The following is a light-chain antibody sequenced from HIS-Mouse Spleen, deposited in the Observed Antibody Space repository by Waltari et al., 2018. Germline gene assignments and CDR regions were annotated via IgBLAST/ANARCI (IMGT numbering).Light chain of an antibody. CDR2: GNS. CDR1: SSNIGAGYD. Sequence: QSVLTQPPSVSGAPGQRVTIPCTGSSSNIGAGYDLHWYQQLPGTAPKLLIYGNSNRPSGVPDRFSGSKSGTSASLAITGLQAEDEADYYCQSYDSSLSGWVFGGGTKLTVL. V-gene: IGLV1-40*01. J-gene: IGLJ3*02. CDR3: QSYDSSLSGWV.